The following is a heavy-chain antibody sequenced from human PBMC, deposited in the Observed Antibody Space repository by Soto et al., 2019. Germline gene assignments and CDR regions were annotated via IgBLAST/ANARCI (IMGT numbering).Heavy chain of an antibody. V-gene: IGHV1-69*08. J-gene: IGHJ6*03. D-gene: IGHD2-15*01. CDR2: IIPIVGTP. CDR1: GGTLSSNI. CDR3: ARRGGSYYYYMDV. Sequence: QVQLVQSGAEVKKPGPSVKVSCKASGGTLSSNIISWVRQAPGQGLEWMGRIIPIVGTPNYAQKFQDRLTITADKSTSTVYMELSSLKSEDTAVYYCARRGGSYYYYMDVWGKGTTVTVSS.